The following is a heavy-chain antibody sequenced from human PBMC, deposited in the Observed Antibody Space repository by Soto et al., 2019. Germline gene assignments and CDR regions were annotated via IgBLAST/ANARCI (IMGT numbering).Heavy chain of an antibody. CDR2: INHSGST. V-gene: IGHV4-34*01. D-gene: IGHD6-13*01. CDR1: GGSFSGYY. J-gene: IGHJ5*02. CDR3: ARVPHRSLYSRVPNWFDP. Sequence: SETLSLTCAVYGGSFSGYYWSWIRQPPGKGLEWIGEINHSGSTNYNPSLKSRVTISVDTSKNQFSLKLSSVTAADTGGYYCARVPHRSLYSRVPNWFDPWGQGTLVTVSS.